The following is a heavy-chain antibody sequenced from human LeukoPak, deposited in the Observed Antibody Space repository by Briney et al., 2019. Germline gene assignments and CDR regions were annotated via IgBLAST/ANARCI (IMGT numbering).Heavy chain of an antibody. J-gene: IGHJ5*02. CDR3: AFLGYCSGGSCKGNWFDP. CDR2: IYYSGST. V-gene: IGHV4-59*01. Sequence: SETLSLTCTVSGGSISSYYWSWIRQPPGKGLEWIGYIYYSGSTNYNPSLKSRVTISVDTSKNQFSLKLSSVTAADTAVYYCAFLGYCSGGSCKGNWFDPWGQGTLVTVSS. CDR1: GGSISSYY. D-gene: IGHD2-15*01.